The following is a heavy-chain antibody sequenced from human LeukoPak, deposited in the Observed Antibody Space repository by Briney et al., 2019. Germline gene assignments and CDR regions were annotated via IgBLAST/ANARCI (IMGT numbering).Heavy chain of an antibody. V-gene: IGHV3-9*01. CDR2: ISWNSGSI. J-gene: IGHJ3*02. CDR3: AKVRQWLVQDDAFDI. D-gene: IGHD6-19*01. Sequence: PGGSLRLSCAASGFTFDDYAMHWVRQAPGKGLEWVSGISWNSGSIGYADSVKGRFTISRDNAKNSLYLQMNSLRAEDTALYYCAKVRQWLVQDDAFDIRGQGTMVTVSS. CDR1: GFTFDDYA.